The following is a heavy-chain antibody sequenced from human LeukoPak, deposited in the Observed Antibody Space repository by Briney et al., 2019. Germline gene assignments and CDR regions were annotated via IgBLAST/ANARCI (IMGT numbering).Heavy chain of an antibody. V-gene: IGHV4-34*01. CDR2: INHSGST. D-gene: IGHD3-22*01. CDR1: GGSFSGYY. Sequence: SETLSLTCAVYGGSFSGYYWSWIRQPPGKGLEWIGEINHSGSTNYNPSLKSRVTISVDTSKNQSSLKLSSVTAADTAVYYCASRTHDYDSSGYYYSWFDPWGQGTLVTVSS. J-gene: IGHJ5*02. CDR3: ASRTHDYDSSGYYYSWFDP.